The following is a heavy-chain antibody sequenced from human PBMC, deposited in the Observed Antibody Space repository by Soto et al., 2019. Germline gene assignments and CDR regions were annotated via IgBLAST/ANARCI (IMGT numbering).Heavy chain of an antibody. D-gene: IGHD6-19*01. CDR3: TRDVFPGVAVAGTWFDP. CDR2: ISTNVITI. J-gene: IGHJ5*02. CDR1: GFTFSRYS. V-gene: IGHV3-48*02. Sequence: EVQLVESGGGLVQPGGSLRLSCAASGFTFSRYSMNWVRQAPGKGLEWVSYISTNVITIYYADSVQGRFTISRDNAKNSLYLQMISLRDEDTAVYYCTRDVFPGVAVAGTWFDPWGQGTLVTVSS.